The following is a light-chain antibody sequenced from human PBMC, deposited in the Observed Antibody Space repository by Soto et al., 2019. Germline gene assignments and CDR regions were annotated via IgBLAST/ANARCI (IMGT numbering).Light chain of an antibody. CDR3: CSFAGSFYV. V-gene: IGLV2-11*01. CDR1: SRDVDAYDF. CDR2: EVS. J-gene: IGLJ1*01. Sequence: QSVLTQPRSVSGSPGQSVAISCTGTSRDVDAYDFVSWYQHHPGKAPKLIISEVSKRPSVVSHRFSGSKSGNTASLTISGLQAEEEADYFCCSFAGSFYVFGTGTKLTVL.